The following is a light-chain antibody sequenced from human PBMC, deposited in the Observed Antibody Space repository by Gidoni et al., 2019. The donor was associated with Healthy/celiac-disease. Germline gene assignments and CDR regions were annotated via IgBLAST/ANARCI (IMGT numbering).Light chain of an antibody. J-gene: IGLJ2*01. CDR3: QVWDSSSDLVV. CDR1: NIGSQS. Sequence: SYWLTQPPPLSVPLGQTARITWGGNNIGSQSVHWYQQKPGQAPVLVVYDDSDRPSGIPERFSGSNSGNTATLTISRVEAGDEADYYCQVWDSSSDLVVFGGGTKLTVL. V-gene: IGLV3-21*02. CDR2: DDS.